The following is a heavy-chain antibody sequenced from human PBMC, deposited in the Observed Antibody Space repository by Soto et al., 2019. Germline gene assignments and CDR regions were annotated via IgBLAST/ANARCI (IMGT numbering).Heavy chain of an antibody. Sequence: QVQLVESGGGVVQPGRSLRLSCAASGFTFSSYGMHWLRQAPGKGLEWVAVIWYDGSNKYYADSVKGRFTISRDNSKNTLYLQMNSLRAEDTAVYYCARDPPYGDYVGFFDYWGQGTLVTVSS. D-gene: IGHD4-17*01. V-gene: IGHV3-33*01. CDR1: GFTFSSYG. CDR3: ARDPPYGDYVGFFDY. CDR2: IWYDGSNK. J-gene: IGHJ4*02.